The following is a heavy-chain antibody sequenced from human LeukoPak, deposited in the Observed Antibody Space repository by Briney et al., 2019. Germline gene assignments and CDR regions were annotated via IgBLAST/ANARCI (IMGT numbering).Heavy chain of an antibody. D-gene: IGHD5-12*01. Sequence: GGSLRLSCVASGTTFSYGMSWVRQAPGKGLEWVSSISDGGHHTYYADSVKGRFTISRDNSKNTLSLQMDSLRAEDTAVYYCAKVISSYSGYDSYWGQGTLVTVSS. CDR1: GTTFSYG. J-gene: IGHJ4*02. V-gene: IGHV3-23*01. CDR3: AKVISSYSGYDSY. CDR2: ISDGGHHT.